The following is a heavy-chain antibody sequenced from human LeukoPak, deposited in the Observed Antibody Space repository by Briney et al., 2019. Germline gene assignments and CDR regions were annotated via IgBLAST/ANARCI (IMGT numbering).Heavy chain of an antibody. CDR1: GFTFSSYA. CDR2: ISYDGSNK. J-gene: IGHJ3*02. Sequence: PGRSLRLSCAASGFTFSSYAMHWVRQAPGKGLEWVAVISYDGSNKYYADSVKGRFTISRDNSKNSLYLQMNSLRAEDTAVYYCARVGCSGGSCYHDAFDIWGQGTMVTVSS. CDR3: ARVGCSGGSCYHDAFDI. V-gene: IGHV3-30*04. D-gene: IGHD2-15*01.